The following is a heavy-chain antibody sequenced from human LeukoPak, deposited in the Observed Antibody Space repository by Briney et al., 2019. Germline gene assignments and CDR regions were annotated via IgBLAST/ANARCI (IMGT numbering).Heavy chain of an antibody. CDR3: ARDLNYNYYDSSGNDY. D-gene: IGHD3-22*01. CDR2: ISWDGGST. J-gene: IGHJ4*02. CDR1: GFTFDDYA. V-gene: IGHV3-43D*03. Sequence: GGSLRLSCAASGFTFDDYAMHWVRQAPGKGLEWVSLISWDGGSTYYADSVKGRLTISRDNSKNSLYLQMNSLRAEDTALYYCARDLNYNYYDSSGNDYWGQGTLVTVSS.